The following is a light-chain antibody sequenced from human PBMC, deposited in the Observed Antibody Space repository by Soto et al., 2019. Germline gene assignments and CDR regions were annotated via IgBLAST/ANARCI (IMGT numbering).Light chain of an antibody. CDR3: QQYNNWPLT. J-gene: IGKJ4*01. V-gene: IGKV3-15*01. Sequence: ETLMTQSPATLSVSPGARATLYCRASQTISNNLAWYHQKPGQAPRLLIFGASTRATGIPARFSGSGSGTEFTLTISSLQSEDFAVYYRQQYNNWPLTFGGGTKVDIK. CDR1: QTISNN. CDR2: GAS.